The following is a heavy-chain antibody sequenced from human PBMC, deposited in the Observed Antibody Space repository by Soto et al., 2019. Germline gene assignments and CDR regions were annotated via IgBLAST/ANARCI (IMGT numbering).Heavy chain of an antibody. D-gene: IGHD6-6*01. CDR3: ARHSSSSDYDYGMDV. J-gene: IGHJ6*02. CDR1: GGTFSSYA. Sequence: QVQLVQSGAEVKKPGSPVKVSCTASGGTFSSYAISWVRQAPGQGLEWMGGIIPIFGTANYAQKFQGRGTITADESTSKAYIELSSLRSEDTAVYYCARHSSSSDYDYGMDVWGQGTTVTVS. CDR2: IIPIFGTA. V-gene: IGHV1-69*12.